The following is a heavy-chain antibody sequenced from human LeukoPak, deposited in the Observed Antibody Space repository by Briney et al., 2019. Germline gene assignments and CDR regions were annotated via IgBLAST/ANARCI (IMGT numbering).Heavy chain of an antibody. D-gene: IGHD6-13*01. CDR2: IIPIFGTA. V-gene: IGHV1-69*01. CDR1: AGTFSSYA. Sequence: GSSVKVSCKASAGTFSSYAISWVRQAPGQGLEWMGGIIPIFGTANYAQKFQGRVTITADESTSTAYMELSSLRSEDTAVYYCARGSSWYHAFDIWGQGTMVTVSS. CDR3: ARGSSWYHAFDI. J-gene: IGHJ3*02.